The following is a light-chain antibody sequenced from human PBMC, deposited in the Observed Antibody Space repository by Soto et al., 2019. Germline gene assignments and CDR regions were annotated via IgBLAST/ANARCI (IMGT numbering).Light chain of an antibody. CDR1: QSVSSN. J-gene: IGKJ3*01. CDR3: QQYNNWPFT. Sequence: EIEMTQSPAPLSVSPGERATLFCRASQSVSSNLGWYQQKPGQAPRLLIYGASTRATGIPARFSGSGSGTEFTLTISSLQSEDFAVYYCQQYNNWPFTFGPGTKVDIK. CDR2: GAS. V-gene: IGKV3-15*01.